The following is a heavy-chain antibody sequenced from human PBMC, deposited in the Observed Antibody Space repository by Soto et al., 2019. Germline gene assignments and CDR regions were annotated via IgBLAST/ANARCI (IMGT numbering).Heavy chain of an antibody. CDR3: ASGLEVTGGMDV. Sequence: SVKVSCKASGGTFSSYAISWVRQAPGQGLEWMGGIISIFGTANYAQKFQGRVTITADESTSTAYMELSSLRSEDTAVYYCASGLEVTGGMDVWGQGTTVTVSS. CDR1: GGTFSSYA. CDR2: IISIFGTA. V-gene: IGHV1-69*13. D-gene: IGHD2-21*02. J-gene: IGHJ6*02.